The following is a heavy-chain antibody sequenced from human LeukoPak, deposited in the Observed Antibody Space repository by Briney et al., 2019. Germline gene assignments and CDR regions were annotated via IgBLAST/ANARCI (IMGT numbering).Heavy chain of an antibody. Sequence: SETLSLTCAVYGGSFTGYSWSWIRQPPGKGLEWIGEINHSGSTNYNPSLKSRVTISVDTSKNQFSLKLSSVTAADTAVYYCARGPYTTWETMSYYYYGMDVWGQGTTVTVSS. CDR2: INHSGST. CDR3: ARGPYTTWETMSYYYYGMDV. V-gene: IGHV4-34*01. CDR1: GGSFTGYS. J-gene: IGHJ6*02. D-gene: IGHD3-10*02.